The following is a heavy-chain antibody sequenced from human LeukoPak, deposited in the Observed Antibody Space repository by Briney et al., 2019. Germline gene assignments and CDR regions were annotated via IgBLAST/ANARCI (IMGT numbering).Heavy chain of an antibody. CDR2: IYTSGST. CDR1: GGSISSYY. V-gene: IGHV4-4*09. Sequence: SETLSLTCTVSGGSISSYYWSWIRQPPGKGLEWIGYIYTSGSTNYNLSLKSRVTISVDTSKNQFSLKLSSVTAADTAVYYCARLEYSSSAYYYYYYMDVWGKGTTVTVSS. J-gene: IGHJ6*03. CDR3: ARLEYSSSAYYYYYYMDV. D-gene: IGHD6-6*01.